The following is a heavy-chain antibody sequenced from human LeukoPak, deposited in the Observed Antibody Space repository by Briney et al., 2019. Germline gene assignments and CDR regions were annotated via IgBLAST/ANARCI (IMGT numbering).Heavy chain of an antibody. CDR1: GFAFSSYG. Sequence: GRSLRLSCAASGFAFSSYGMHWVRQAPGKGLEWVAVISYDGSNKYYADSVKGRFTISRDNSKNTLYLQMNSLRAEDTAVYYCAKPFITMVRGALDYWGQGTLVTVSS. J-gene: IGHJ4*02. D-gene: IGHD3-10*01. CDR3: AKPFITMVRGALDY. V-gene: IGHV3-30*18. CDR2: ISYDGSNK.